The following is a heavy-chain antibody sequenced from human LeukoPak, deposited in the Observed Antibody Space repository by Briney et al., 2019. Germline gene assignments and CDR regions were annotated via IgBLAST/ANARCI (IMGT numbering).Heavy chain of an antibody. CDR3: ARVKDPGGYYYYYYMDV. D-gene: IGHD3-16*01. Sequence: SETLSLTCAVYGGSFSSYYWSWIRQPPGKGLEWIGEINHSGGTKYNPSLKSRVTISVDTSKNQFSLKLSSVTAADTAMYYCARVKDPGGYYYYYYMDVWGKGTTVTVSS. J-gene: IGHJ6*03. V-gene: IGHV4-34*01. CDR2: INHSGGT. CDR1: GGSFSSYY.